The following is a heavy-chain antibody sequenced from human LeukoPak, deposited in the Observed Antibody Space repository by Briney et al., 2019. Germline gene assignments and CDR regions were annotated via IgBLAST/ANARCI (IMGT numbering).Heavy chain of an antibody. V-gene: IGHV3-30*02. CDR2: IRYDGSNK. CDR1: GFTFSSYG. J-gene: IGHJ4*02. Sequence: GGSLRLSCAASGFTFSSYGMHWVRQAPGKGLEWVAFIRYDGSNKYYADSVKGRFTISRGNSKNTLYLQMNSLRAEDTAVYYCARDRGSGSFFDYWGQGTLVTVSS. CDR3: ARDRGSGSFFDY. D-gene: IGHD1-26*01.